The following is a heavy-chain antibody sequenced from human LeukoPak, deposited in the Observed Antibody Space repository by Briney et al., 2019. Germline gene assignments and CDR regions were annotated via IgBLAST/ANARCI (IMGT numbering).Heavy chain of an antibody. Sequence: SETLSLTCTVSGGSISSSSYYWGWIRQPPGKGLEWIGSIYYSGSTYYNPSLKSRVTISADTSKNQFSLKLSSVTAADTAVYYCARGVVVVAATGRIDYWGQGTLVTVSS. CDR3: ARGVVVVAATGRIDY. CDR2: IYYSGST. V-gene: IGHV4-39*07. D-gene: IGHD2-15*01. J-gene: IGHJ4*02. CDR1: GGSISSSSYY.